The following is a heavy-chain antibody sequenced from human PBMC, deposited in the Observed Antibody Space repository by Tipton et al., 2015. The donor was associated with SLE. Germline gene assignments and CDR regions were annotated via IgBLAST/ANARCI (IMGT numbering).Heavy chain of an antibody. CDR1: GGSISTYY. J-gene: IGHJ3*02. V-gene: IGHV4-59*01. Sequence: LSLTCTVSGGSISTYYWSWIRQPPGKGLEWIGYIYYSGSTNYNPSLKSRVTISVDTSKNHFSLKLSSVTASDTAVYYCAREVRNAFDIWGQGTMVTVSS. CDR3: AREVRNAFDI. CDR2: IYYSGST.